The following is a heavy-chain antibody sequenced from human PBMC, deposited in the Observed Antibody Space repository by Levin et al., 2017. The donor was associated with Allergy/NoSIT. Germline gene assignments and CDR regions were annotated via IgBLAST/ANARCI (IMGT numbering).Heavy chain of an antibody. CDR2: ISGSGGST. D-gene: IGHD7-27*01. V-gene: IGHV3-23*01. CDR1: GFTFSSYA. Sequence: GESLKISCAASGFTFSSYAMSWVRQAPGKGLEWVSTISGSAKGLVWVSAISGSGGSTYYADSVKGRFSISRDNSKNTLYLQVNRLRAEDTAVYYCARNWAFDYWGQGTLVTVSS. CDR3: ARNWAFDY. J-gene: IGHJ4*02.